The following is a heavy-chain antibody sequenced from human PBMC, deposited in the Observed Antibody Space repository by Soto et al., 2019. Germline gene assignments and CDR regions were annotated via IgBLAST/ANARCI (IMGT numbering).Heavy chain of an antibody. Sequence: GASVKVSCKASGYTFTSYDINWVRQATGQGLEWMGWMNPNSGNTGYAQKFQGRVTMTRNTSRSTAYMELSSLRSEDTAVYYCARVIGVNYYYYYGMDVWGQGTTVTVSS. CDR1: GYTFTSYD. CDR2: MNPNSGNT. J-gene: IGHJ6*02. V-gene: IGHV1-8*01. D-gene: IGHD1-26*01. CDR3: ARVIGVNYYYYYGMDV.